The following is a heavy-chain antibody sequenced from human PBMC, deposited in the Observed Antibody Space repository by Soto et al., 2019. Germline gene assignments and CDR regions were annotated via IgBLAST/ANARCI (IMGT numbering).Heavy chain of an antibody. Sequence: GASVKVSCKASGYTFTSYGISWVRQAPGQGLEWMGWISAYNGNTNYAQKLQGRVTMTTDTSTSTAYMELRSLRSDDTAVYYCALGAGSEEVAGTLVVYYYGMDVWGQGTTVTVSS. CDR1: GYTFTSYG. CDR2: ISAYNGNT. D-gene: IGHD6-19*01. CDR3: ALGAGSEEVAGTLVVYYYGMDV. V-gene: IGHV1-18*01. J-gene: IGHJ6*02.